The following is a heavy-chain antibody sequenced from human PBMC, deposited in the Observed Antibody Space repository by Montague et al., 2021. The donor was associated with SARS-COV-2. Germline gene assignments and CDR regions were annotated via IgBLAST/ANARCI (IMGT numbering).Heavy chain of an antibody. CDR2: IDWDDDK. D-gene: IGHD6-13*01. CDR3: ARILVAAAGSPFDP. J-gene: IGHJ5*02. Sequence: PALVKPTQTLTLTCTFSGFSLSTSGMCVSWIRQPPGKALEWLARIDWDDDKYYSTSLKTRLTISKDTSKNQVVLTVTNMDPVDTATYYCARILVAAAGSPFDPGGQGTLVTVSS. V-gene: IGHV2-70*11. CDR1: GFSLSTSGMC.